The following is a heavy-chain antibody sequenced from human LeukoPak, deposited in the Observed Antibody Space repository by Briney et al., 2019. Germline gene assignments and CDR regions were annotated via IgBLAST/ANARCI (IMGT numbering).Heavy chain of an antibody. CDR2: INQDGSET. V-gene: IGHV3-7*01. CDR3: AKSNAARDASGSDY. J-gene: IGHJ4*02. CDR1: RFTFSYYW. Sequence: GGSLRLSCAASRFTFSYYWMGWVRQAPGKGLEWVANINQDGSETYYVDSVEGRITISRDNAKNSLYLQMISLRAEDTAVYFCAKSNAARDASGSDYWGQGTLVTVSS. D-gene: IGHD3-10*01.